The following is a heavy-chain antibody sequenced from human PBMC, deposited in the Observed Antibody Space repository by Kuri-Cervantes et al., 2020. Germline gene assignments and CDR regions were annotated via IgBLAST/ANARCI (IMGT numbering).Heavy chain of an antibody. J-gene: IGHJ3*02. CDR1: GFTFGDYA. D-gene: IGHD2-21*02. CDR3: ARAHIVVVTHDAFDI. CDR2: IRSKAHGGTT. Sequence: GESLKISCTASGFTFGDYAMSWFRQAPGKGLEWVGFIRSKAHGGTTEYAASVKGRFTISRDNAKNSLYLQMNSLRAEDTAVYYCARAHIVVVTHDAFDIWGQGTMVTVSS. V-gene: IGHV3-49*03.